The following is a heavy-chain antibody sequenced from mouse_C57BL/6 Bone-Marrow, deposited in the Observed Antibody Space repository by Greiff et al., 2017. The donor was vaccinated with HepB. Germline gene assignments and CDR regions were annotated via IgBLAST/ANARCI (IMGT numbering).Heavy chain of an antibody. V-gene: IGHV1-55*01. CDR2: IYPGSGST. D-gene: IGHD2-5*01. J-gene: IGHJ4*01. CDR1: GYTFTSYW. Sequence: VQLQQSGAELVKPGASVKMSCKASGYTFTSYWITWVKQRPGQGLEWIGDIYPGSGSTNYNEKFKSKATLTVDTSSSTAYMQLSSLTSEDSAVYYCAKLYSNYPYYAMDYWGQGTSVTVSS. CDR3: AKLYSNYPYYAMDY.